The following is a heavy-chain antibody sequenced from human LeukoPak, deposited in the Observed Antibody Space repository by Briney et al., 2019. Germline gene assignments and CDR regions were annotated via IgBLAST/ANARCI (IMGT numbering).Heavy chain of an antibody. CDR2: IWYDGSNK. D-gene: IGHD2/OR15-2a*01. Sequence: GPLRLSCAASGFTFSSYGMHWVRQAPGKGLEWVALIWYDGSNKYYADSVKGRLTISRDNSKNTLYLQMNSLRAEDTAVYYCAREGPRGNSQFDYWGQGTLVTVSS. V-gene: IGHV3-33*01. CDR3: AREGPRGNSQFDY. CDR1: GFTFSSYG. J-gene: IGHJ4*02.